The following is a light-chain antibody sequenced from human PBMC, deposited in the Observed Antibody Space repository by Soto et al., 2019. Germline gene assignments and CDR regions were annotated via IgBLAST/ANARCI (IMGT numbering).Light chain of an antibody. V-gene: IGKV3-15*01. CDR2: GAS. J-gene: IGKJ1*01. Sequence: EMVMTQSPATLSVSPGERATLSCRASQSVSSNLAWYQQKPGQAPRLLIYGASARATGIPARFSGSGSGTEFTLTINSLQSEDVAVYYCQQYNNRWTFGQGTKVDIK. CDR1: QSVSSN. CDR3: QQYNNRWT.